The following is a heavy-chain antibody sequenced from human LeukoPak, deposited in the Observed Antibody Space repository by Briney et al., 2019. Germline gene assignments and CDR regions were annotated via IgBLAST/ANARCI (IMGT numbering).Heavy chain of an antibody. V-gene: IGHV1-24*01. CDR2: FDPEDGET. CDR1: GYTLTELS. J-gene: IGHJ6*03. D-gene: IGHD1-26*01. Sequence: ASVKVSCKVSGYTLTELSMHWVRQAPGKGLEWMGGFDPEDGETIYAQKFQGRVTMTEDTSTDTAYMELSSLRSEDTAVYYCARGCRRSVRPKGYYYYYMDVWGKGTTVTVSS. CDR3: ARGCRRSVRPKGYYYYYMDV.